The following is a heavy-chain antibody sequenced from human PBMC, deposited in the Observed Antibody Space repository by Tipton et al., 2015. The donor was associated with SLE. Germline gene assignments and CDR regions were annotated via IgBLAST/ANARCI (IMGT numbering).Heavy chain of an antibody. J-gene: IGHJ4*02. CDR2: IYYSGNT. D-gene: IGHD1-1*01. CDR1: GDSIGSGGYF. CDR3: ARGILEPGDY. Sequence: TLSLTCTVSGDSIGSGGYFWNWIRQHPGKGLEWIGYIYYSGNTYYNPSLKSRVTISVDTSKNQFSLKLSSVTAADTAVYYCARGILEPGDYWGQGTLVTVSS. V-gene: IGHV4-31*03.